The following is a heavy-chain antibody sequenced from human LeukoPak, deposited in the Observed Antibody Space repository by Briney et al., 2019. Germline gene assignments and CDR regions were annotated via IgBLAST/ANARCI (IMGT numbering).Heavy chain of an antibody. CDR3: ARDQYYDFWSGSTGFDP. J-gene: IGHJ5*02. Sequence: PGGSLRLSCAASGFTFSSYAMHWVRQAPGKGLVWVSRINSDGSSTSYADSVKGRFTISRDNAKNTLYLQMNSLRAEDTAVYYCARDQYYDFWSGSTGFDPWGQGTLVTVSS. D-gene: IGHD3-3*01. V-gene: IGHV3-74*01. CDR1: GFTFSSYA. CDR2: INSDGSST.